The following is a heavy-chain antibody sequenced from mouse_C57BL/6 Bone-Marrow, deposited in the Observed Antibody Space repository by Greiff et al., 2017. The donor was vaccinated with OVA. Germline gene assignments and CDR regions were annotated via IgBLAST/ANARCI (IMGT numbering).Heavy chain of an antibody. D-gene: IGHD4-1*01. V-gene: IGHV1-9*01. CDR1: GYTFTGYW. CDR3: ARVDWDWYFDV. J-gene: IGHJ1*03. CDR2: ILPGSGST. Sequence: QVQLKESGAELMKPGASVKLSCKATGYTFTGYWIEWVKQRPGHGLEWIGEILPGSGSTNYNEKFKGKATFTADTSSNTAYMQLSSLTTEDSALYYCARVDWDWYFDVWGTGTTVTVSS.